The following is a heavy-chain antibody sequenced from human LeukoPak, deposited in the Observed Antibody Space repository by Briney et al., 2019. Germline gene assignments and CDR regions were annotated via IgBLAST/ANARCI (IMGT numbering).Heavy chain of an antibody. CDR2: IKQDGSEK. CDR1: GFSFSTYP. J-gene: IGHJ4*02. Sequence: GGSLRLSCAASGFSFSTYPMSWVRQAPGKGLEWVANIKQDGSEKYYVDSVKGRFTISRDNAKNSLYLQMNSLRAEDTAVYYCARDRGYFDYWGQGTLVTVSS. CDR3: ARDRGYFDY. V-gene: IGHV3-7*01.